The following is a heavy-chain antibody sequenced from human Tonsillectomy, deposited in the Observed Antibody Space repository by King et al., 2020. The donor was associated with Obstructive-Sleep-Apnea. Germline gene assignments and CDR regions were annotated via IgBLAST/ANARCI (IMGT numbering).Heavy chain of an antibody. D-gene: IGHD2-21*02. CDR3: TTWECGGDCHGRH. V-gene: IGHV3-49*03. CDR2: IRSKAYGGTT. CDR1: GFTFADDA. J-gene: IGHJ4*02. Sequence: VQLVESGGGLVQPGRSLRLSCTGSGFTFADDAVSWFRQAPGKGLEWVGFIRSKAYGGTTEYAASLKDRVYILRDDSNNIARLAMINLKSEDTAVYYCTTWECGGDCHGRHWGQGTLVTVSS.